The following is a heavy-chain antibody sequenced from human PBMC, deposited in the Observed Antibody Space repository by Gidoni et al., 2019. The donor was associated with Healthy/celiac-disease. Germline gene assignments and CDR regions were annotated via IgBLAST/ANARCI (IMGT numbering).Heavy chain of an antibody. V-gene: IGHV3-15*01. CDR1: GFTFSNAW. J-gene: IGHJ6*02. CDR2: MKSKTDGGTT. D-gene: IGHD6-13*01. Sequence: EVQLVESGGGLVKPGGSLRLSCAASGFTFSNAWMSWVRQAPGKGLEWVGRMKSKTDGGTTDYAAPVKGRFTISRDDSKNTLYLQMNSLKTEDTAVYYCTTDFSSVRQLVPLYYYYGMDVWGQGTTVTVSS. CDR3: TTDFSSVRQLVPLYYYYGMDV.